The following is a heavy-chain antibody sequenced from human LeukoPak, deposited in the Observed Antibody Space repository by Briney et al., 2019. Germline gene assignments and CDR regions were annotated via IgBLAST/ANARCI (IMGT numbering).Heavy chain of an antibody. J-gene: IGHJ4*02. V-gene: IGHV1-2*02. CDR3: ARGDYGVHLSHFDY. CDR2: INPNSGGT. CDR1: GYTFTVYY. Sequence: GASVKVSCKASGYTFTVYYMHWVRQAPGQGLEWMGWINPNSGGTDYAQKFQGRVTMTRDTSISTAYMELSRLRSDDTAVYYCARGDYGVHLSHFDYWGQGTLVTVSS. D-gene: IGHD4-17*01.